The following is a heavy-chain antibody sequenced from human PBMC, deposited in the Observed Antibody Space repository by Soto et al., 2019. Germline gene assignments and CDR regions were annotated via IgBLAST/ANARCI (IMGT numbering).Heavy chain of an antibody. CDR2: ISSSSSTI. CDR1: GFTFSSYS. V-gene: IGHV3-48*02. Sequence: HPGGSLRLSCAASGFTFSSYSMNWVRQAPGKGLEWVSYISSSSSTIYYADSVRGRFTISRDNAKNSLYLQMNSLRDEDTAVYYCARDHGRFGELFSDYWGQGTLVTVSS. J-gene: IGHJ4*02. CDR3: ARDHGRFGELFSDY. D-gene: IGHD3-10*01.